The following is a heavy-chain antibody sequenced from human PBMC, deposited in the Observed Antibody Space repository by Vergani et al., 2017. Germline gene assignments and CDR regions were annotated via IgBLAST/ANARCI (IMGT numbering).Heavy chain of an antibody. J-gene: IGHJ4*02. CDR3: ARSETGIVGATELDY. CDR1: GYTFTSYY. Sequence: QVQLVQSGAEVKKPGASVKVSCKASGYTFTSYYMHWVRQAPGQGLEWMGIINPSGGSTSYAQKFQGRVTMTRDTSTSTVYMELRSLRSDDTAVYYCARSETGIVGATELDYWGQGTLVTVSS. CDR2: INPSGGST. V-gene: IGHV1-46*01. D-gene: IGHD1-26*01.